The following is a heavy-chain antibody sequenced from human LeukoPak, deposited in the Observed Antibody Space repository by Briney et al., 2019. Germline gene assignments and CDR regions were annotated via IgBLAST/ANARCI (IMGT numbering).Heavy chain of an antibody. Sequence: GGSLRLSCAASGFTFGSYSMNWARQAPGKGLEWVSSISSSSSYIYYADSVKGRFTISRDNAKNSLYLQMNSLRAEDTAVYYCARAPTSGATSEIDYWGQGTLVTVSS. CDR1: GFTFGSYS. D-gene: IGHD1-26*01. CDR3: ARAPTSGATSEIDY. CDR2: ISSSSSYI. V-gene: IGHV3-21*01. J-gene: IGHJ4*02.